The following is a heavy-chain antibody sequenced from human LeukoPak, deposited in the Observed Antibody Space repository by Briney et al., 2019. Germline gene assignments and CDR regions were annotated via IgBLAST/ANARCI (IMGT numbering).Heavy chain of an antibody. CDR3: VKGAQVVYSPSFDF. V-gene: IGHV3-64D*06. CDR1: GFTFSTYA. Sequence: GGSLRLSCSASGFTFSTYAMHWVRQAPGRGLEYVSAIGTNGISTYYADSVEGRFTISRDNSKNTVHLQMSCLRAEDTAVYYCVKGAQVVYSPSFDFWGQGTLVTVST. J-gene: IGHJ4*02. D-gene: IGHD2-2*01. CDR2: IGTNGIST.